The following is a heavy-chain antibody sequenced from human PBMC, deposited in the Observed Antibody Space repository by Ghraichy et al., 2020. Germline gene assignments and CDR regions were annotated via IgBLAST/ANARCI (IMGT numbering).Heavy chain of an antibody. D-gene: IGHD1-14*01. Sequence: GGSLRLSCAASGFTFSSYEMSWVRQAPGKGLEWVSYIGATGSTIYYADSVKGRFTMSRDNAKNSLYLQMNSLRAEDTAFYYCARVGLRLGYNPTFDYWGQGTLVTVSS. CDR2: IGATGSTI. J-gene: IGHJ4*02. V-gene: IGHV3-48*03. CDR1: GFTFSSYE. CDR3: ARVGLRLGYNPTFDY.